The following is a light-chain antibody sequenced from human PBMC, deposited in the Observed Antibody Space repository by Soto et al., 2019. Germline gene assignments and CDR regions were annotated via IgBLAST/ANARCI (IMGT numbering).Light chain of an antibody. J-gene: IGLJ1*01. Sequence: QSVLTQPPSASGTPGQRVTISCSGSSSNIGSNTVNWYQQLPGTAPKLLIYSNNQRPSGVPDRFSGSKSGTSASLAISGLQSEDEADYQCPEWDARLNDAVFGTGPKVTVL. CDR2: SNN. V-gene: IGLV1-44*01. CDR3: PEWDARLNDAV. CDR1: SSNIGSNT.